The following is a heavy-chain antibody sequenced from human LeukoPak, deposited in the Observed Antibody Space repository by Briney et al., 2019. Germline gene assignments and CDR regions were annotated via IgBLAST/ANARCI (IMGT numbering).Heavy chain of an antibody. CDR2: IYYSGST. CDR1: GGSISSGGYY. D-gene: IGHD3-22*01. CDR3: ARGGYYYDSSGYRHDAFDI. V-gene: IGHV4-31*03. Sequence: PSQTLSLTCTVSGGSISSGGYYWSWIRQHPGKGLEWIGYIYYSGSTYYNPSLKSRVTISVDTSKNQFSLKLSSVTAADTAVYYCARGGYYYDSSGYRHDAFDIRGQGTMVTVSS. J-gene: IGHJ3*02.